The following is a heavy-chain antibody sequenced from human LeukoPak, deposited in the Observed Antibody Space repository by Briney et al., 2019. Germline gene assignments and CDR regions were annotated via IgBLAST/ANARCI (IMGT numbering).Heavy chain of an antibody. D-gene: IGHD3-22*01. J-gene: IGHJ5*02. Sequence: SETLSLTCTVSDSLISNYYWSWIRQPPGKGLEWIGYIYYSGSTDYNPSLKSRVTISADTSKNQFSLKLRSVTAAETAVYYCFGVRYYDRGGFDPWGQGTLVTVS. CDR1: DSLISNYY. CDR2: IYYSGST. CDR3: FGVRYYDRGGFDP. V-gene: IGHV4-59*08.